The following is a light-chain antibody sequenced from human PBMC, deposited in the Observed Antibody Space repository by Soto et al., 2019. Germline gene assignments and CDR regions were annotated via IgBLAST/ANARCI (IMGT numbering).Light chain of an antibody. CDR2: DVS. V-gene: IGLV2-14*01. CDR3: SSYTSSTTYV. CDR1: SSDVGGYNY. J-gene: IGLJ1*01. Sequence: QSALTQPASVSAPPGQSIAISCTGTSSDVGGYNYVSWYQQHPGKAPKLMIYDVSNRPSGVSNRFSGSKSGNTASLTISGLQAEDEADYYCSSYTSSTTYVFGTGTKVTVL.